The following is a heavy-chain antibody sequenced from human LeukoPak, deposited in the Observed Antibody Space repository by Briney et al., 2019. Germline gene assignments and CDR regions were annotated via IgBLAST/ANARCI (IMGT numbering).Heavy chain of an antibody. V-gene: IGHV3-43*02. CDR2: ISGDGGST. J-gene: IGHJ6*03. CDR1: GFTFDDYA. Sequence: PGGSLRLSCAASGFTFDDYAMHWVRQAPGKGLEWVSLISGDGGSTYYADSVKGRFTISSDNSKNSLYLQMNSLRTEDTALYYCATQTRSGSYYFYYYYMDVWGKGTTVTVSS. CDR3: ATQTRSGSYYFYYYYMDV. D-gene: IGHD1-26*01.